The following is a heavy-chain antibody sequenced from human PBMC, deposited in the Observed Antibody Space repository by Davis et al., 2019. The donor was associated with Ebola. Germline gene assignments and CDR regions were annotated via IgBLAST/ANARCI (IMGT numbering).Heavy chain of an antibody. CDR1: GFTFSGSA. Sequence: PGGSLRPSCAASGFTFSGSAMHWVRQAPGKGLEWVGRIRSKANSYATAYAASVKGRFTISRDDSKNTAYLQMNSLKTEDTAVYYCTRGYSSGWYSDYWGQGTLVTVSS. V-gene: IGHV3-73*01. CDR3: TRGYSSGWYSDY. CDR2: IRSKANSYAT. J-gene: IGHJ4*02. D-gene: IGHD6-19*01.